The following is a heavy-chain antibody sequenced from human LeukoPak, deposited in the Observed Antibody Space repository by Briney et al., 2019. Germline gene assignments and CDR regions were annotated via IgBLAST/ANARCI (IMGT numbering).Heavy chain of an antibody. V-gene: IGHV4-31*03. CDR3: ARVDTAALDY. CDR1: GGSISSGGYY. CDR2: IYNSGSP. J-gene: IGHJ4*02. Sequence: PSQTLSLTCTVSGGSISSGGYYWSWIRQHPGKGLEWIGYIYNSGSPYYNPSLKSRVTISVDTSKNQFSLNLSSVTAADTAVYYCARVDTAALDYWGQGTLVTVSS. D-gene: IGHD5-18*01.